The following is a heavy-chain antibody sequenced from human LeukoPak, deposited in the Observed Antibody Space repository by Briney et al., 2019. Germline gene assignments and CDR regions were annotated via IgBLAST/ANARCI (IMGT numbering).Heavy chain of an antibody. Sequence: PGGSLRLSCAVSGFTFSSYWMSWVRQAPGKGLEWVPNIKPDGSEKYYVDSVKGRFTISRDNAKNSLYLQMNSLRAEDTAVYYCARDGYSFARDFWGQGTLVTVSS. V-gene: IGHV3-7*01. D-gene: IGHD5-12*01. J-gene: IGHJ4*02. CDR3: ARDGYSFARDF. CDR1: GFTFSSYW. CDR2: IKPDGSEK.